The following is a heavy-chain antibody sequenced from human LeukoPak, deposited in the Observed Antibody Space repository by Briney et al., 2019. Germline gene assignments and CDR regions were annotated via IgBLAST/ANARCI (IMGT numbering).Heavy chain of an antibody. Sequence: GGSLRLSCAASGFTFSSYAMSWVRQAPGKGLEWVSAISGSGGSTYYADSVKGRFTISRDNSKNTLYLQMNSLKTEDTAVYYCTRDGSPAAGPTGDAYCFDYWGQGTLVTVSS. CDR2: ISGSGGST. J-gene: IGHJ4*02. CDR1: GFTFSSYA. CDR3: TRDGSPAAGPTGDAYCFDY. V-gene: IGHV3-23*01. D-gene: IGHD6-13*01.